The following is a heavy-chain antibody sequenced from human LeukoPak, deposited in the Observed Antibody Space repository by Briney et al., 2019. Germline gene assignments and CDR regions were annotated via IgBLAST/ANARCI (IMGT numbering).Heavy chain of an antibody. CDR3: ARLHSSSWTFDY. Sequence: GGSLRLSCAASGFTFSDYYMSWIRQAPGKGLEWVSYISSSSSYTNYADSVKGRFTISRDNAKNSLYLQMNSLRAEDTAAYYCARLHSSSWTFDYWGQGTLVTVSS. CDR1: GFTFSDYY. J-gene: IGHJ4*02. V-gene: IGHV3-11*06. CDR2: ISSSSSYT. D-gene: IGHD6-13*01.